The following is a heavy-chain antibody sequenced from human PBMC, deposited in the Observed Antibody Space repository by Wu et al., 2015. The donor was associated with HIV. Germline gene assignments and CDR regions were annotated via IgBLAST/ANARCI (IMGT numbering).Heavy chain of an antibody. CDR2: IIPTFDTT. V-gene: IGHV1-69*13. Sequence: QVQLVQSGAEVKKPVSSVKVSCKASGGTFRNYAINWVRQAPGQGLEWMGRIIPTFDTTNYAQQFQGRVTITADEFMTTAYMELTSLRSEDTAVYYCATGGFLGGVIVIRSPDRWGQGTLITVSS. CDR3: ATGGFLGGVIVIRSPDR. J-gene: IGHJ4*02. D-gene: IGHD3-16*02. CDR1: GGTFRNYA.